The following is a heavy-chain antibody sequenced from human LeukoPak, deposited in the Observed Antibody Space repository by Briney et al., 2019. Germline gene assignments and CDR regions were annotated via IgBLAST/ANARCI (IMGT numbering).Heavy chain of an antibody. Sequence: GGSLRLSCVASGFSVSYSYMNWVRQAPGKGLQWVSVIYSGGNTYYADSVKGRFTISRDNAKNSLYLQMNSLRAEDTAVYYCARGSSTHGEYYFDYWGQGTPVTVSS. CDR1: GFSVSYSY. V-gene: IGHV3-53*01. J-gene: IGHJ4*02. CDR3: ARGSSTHGEYYFDY. CDR2: IYSGGNT. D-gene: IGHD2-2*01.